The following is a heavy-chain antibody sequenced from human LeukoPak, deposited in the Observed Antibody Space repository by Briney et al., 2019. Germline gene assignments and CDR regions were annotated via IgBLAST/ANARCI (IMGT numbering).Heavy chain of an antibody. CDR1: GFAFSSFT. CDR2: ISGSSSTR. CDR3: ARELAY. D-gene: IGHD6-6*01. Sequence: GGSLRLSCVASGFAFSSFTMNWVRQAPGKGLEWVSYISGSSSTRYYADSVKGRFTISRDNAKNSLFLQMNSLRAEDTAVYYCARELAYWGQETLVTVSS. J-gene: IGHJ4*02. V-gene: IGHV3-48*01.